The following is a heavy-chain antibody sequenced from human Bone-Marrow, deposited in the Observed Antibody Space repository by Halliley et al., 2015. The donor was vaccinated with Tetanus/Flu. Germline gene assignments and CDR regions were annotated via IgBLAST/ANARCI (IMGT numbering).Heavy chain of an antibody. CDR1: GGPISSRY. J-gene: IGHJ4*02. D-gene: IGHD6-19*01. CDR2: ISTSGNT. CDR3: ARSTYGSAVAFDY. V-gene: IGHV4-59*01. Sequence: TLSLTCTVSGGPISSRYWSWVRQPPGQGLEWIGYISTSGNTNFKPALKSRVSISLDTSKSQISLTLSSVTAADTAVYYCARSTYGSAVAFDYWGQGTLVTVSS.